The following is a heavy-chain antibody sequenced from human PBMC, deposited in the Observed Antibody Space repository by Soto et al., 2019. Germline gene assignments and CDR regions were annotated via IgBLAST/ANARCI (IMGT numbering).Heavy chain of an antibody. D-gene: IGHD5-18*01. J-gene: IGHJ6*02. CDR2: INLNSGGT. V-gene: IGHV1-2*02. Sequence: ASVKVSCKASGYSFTGYFTQWVRQAPGQGLEWMGWINLNSGGTNYAQKFQGRVTMTRDTSISTAYMELSRLRSDDTAVYYCARGGDTAMVYHGMDVWGQGTTVTVSS. CDR1: GYSFTGYF. CDR3: ARGGDTAMVYHGMDV.